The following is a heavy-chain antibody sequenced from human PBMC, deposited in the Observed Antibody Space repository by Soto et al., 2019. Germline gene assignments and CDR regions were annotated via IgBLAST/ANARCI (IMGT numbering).Heavy chain of an antibody. CDR1: GYTFTSYG. D-gene: IGHD6-19*01. V-gene: IGHV1-18*01. Sequence: QVQLVQSGAEVKKPGASVKVSCKASGYTFTSYGISWVRQAPGQGLEWMGWISAYNGNTNYAQKLQGRVTMTTDTATSTAYMELRSRRSDDTAVYYCARAPTVARIAVRRGMDVWGQGTTVTVSS. J-gene: IGHJ6*02. CDR3: ARAPTVARIAVRRGMDV. CDR2: ISAYNGNT.